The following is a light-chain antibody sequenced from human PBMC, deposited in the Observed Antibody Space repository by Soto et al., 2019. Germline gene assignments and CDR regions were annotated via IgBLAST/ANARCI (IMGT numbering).Light chain of an antibody. J-gene: IGLJ2*01. CDR1: SSDVGGYNY. Sequence: QSALTQPPSASGSPGQSVTISCTGTSSDVGGYNYVSWYQQHPGKAPKLMIYEVSERPSGVPDRFSGSKSGNTASLTVSGLRAEDEADYYCSSYAGSNKGVFGGGTKLPVL. CDR3: SSYAGSNKGV. CDR2: EVS. V-gene: IGLV2-8*01.